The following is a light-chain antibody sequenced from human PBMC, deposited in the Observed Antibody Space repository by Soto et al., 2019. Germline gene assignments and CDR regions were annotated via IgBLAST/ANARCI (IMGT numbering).Light chain of an antibody. J-gene: IGLJ2*01. V-gene: IGLV4-69*01. Sequence: QPVLTQSPSASASLGASVKLTCTLSSGHGNYVIAWHQQQPEKGPRYLMKVKSDGSHSKGDGIPDRFSGSSSGAERYLAIPSLQSEDEADYYSQTWDTGNVVFGAGTKLTVL. CDR2: VKSDGSH. CDR1: SGHGNYV. CDR3: QTWDTGNVV.